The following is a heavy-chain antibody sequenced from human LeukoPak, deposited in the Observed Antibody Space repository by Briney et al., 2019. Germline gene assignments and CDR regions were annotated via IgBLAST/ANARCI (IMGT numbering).Heavy chain of an antibody. CDR3: AKVPRGPYFYYYMDV. D-gene: IGHD2-15*01. CDR2: ISGSGGST. CDR1: RFTFSSYA. J-gene: IGHJ6*03. V-gene: IGHV3-23*01. Sequence: GGSLRLSCAASRFTFSSYAMTWVRQAPGKGLEWVSAISGSGGSTYHADSVKGRFTISRDNSKNTLYLQMNSLRAEDTAIYYCAKVPRGPYFYYYMDVWGKGTTVTVSS.